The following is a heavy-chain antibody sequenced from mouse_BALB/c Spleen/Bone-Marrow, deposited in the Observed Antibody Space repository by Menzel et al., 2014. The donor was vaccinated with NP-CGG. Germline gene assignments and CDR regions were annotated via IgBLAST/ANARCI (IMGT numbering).Heavy chain of an antibody. Sequence: EVHLVESGGGLVKPGGSLKLSCAASGFIFSDYYMYWVRQTPEKRLEWVATISDGGSYTYYPDSVKGRFTISRDHAKNNLYLQMSSLKSEDTAMYYYARGIRYYGSIYGYLDVWSAGTAVTVSS. CDR2: ISDGGSYT. V-gene: IGHV5-4*02. J-gene: IGHJ1*01. CDR3: ARGIRYYGSIYGYLDV. D-gene: IGHD1-1*01. CDR1: GFIFSDYY.